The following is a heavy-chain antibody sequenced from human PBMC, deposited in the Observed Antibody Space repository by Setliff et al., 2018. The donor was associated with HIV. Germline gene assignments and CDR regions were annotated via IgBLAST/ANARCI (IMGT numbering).Heavy chain of an antibody. D-gene: IGHD2-8*01. CDR2: IYPDDSDT. CDR3: TKNLYTSRWSPLDY. J-gene: IGHJ4*02. CDR1: GYSFATYW. V-gene: IGHV5-51*01. Sequence: GESLKISCKGSGYSFATYWIGWVRQMPGKGLEWVGVIYPDDSDTRYSPSFQGQVTISADKSINTLYLQMNSLRTEDTAVYYCTKNLYTSRWSPLDYWGQGTLVTAPQ.